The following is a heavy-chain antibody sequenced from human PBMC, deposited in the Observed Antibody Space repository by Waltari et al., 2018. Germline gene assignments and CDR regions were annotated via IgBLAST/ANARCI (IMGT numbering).Heavy chain of an antibody. Sequence: QVQLVQSGAEVKKPGASVKVSCKASGYTFTGYYMHWVRQAPGQGLEWMGWINPNSGGTNYGQKFQGRVTMTRDTSINTVYMELSRLRSDDTAVYYCASLLYCGGASCFSAYYLDYWGQGTLVTVSS. CDR1: GYTFTGYY. D-gene: IGHD2-15*01. J-gene: IGHJ4*02. CDR3: ASLLYCGGASCFSAYYLDY. V-gene: IGHV1-2*02. CDR2: INPNSGGT.